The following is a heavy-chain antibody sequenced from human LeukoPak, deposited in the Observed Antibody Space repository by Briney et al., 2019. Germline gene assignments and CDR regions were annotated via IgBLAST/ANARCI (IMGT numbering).Heavy chain of an antibody. V-gene: IGHV4-4*07. D-gene: IGHD3-3*01. CDR3: ARVGWSGSAFDI. CDR1: GGSISSYY. J-gene: IGHJ3*02. Sequence: SETLSLTCTVSGGSISSYYWSLIRQPAGKGLEWIGRIYTSGSTNYNPSLKSRVTMSVDTSKNQFSLKLSSVTAADTAVYYCARVGWSGSAFDIWGQGTMVTVSS. CDR2: IYTSGST.